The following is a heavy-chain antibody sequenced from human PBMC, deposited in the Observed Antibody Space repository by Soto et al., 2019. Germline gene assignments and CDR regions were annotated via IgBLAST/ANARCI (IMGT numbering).Heavy chain of an antibody. J-gene: IGHJ4*02. Sequence: ASVKVSCKASGYTFTSYAMHWVRQAPGQRLEWMGWINAGNGNTKYSQKFQGRVTITRDTSASTAYMELSSLRSEDTAVYYCARLRGGNYGDYADYWGQGTLVTVSS. V-gene: IGHV1-3*01. CDR3: ARLRGGNYGDYADY. D-gene: IGHD4-17*01. CDR1: GYTFTSYA. CDR2: INAGNGNT.